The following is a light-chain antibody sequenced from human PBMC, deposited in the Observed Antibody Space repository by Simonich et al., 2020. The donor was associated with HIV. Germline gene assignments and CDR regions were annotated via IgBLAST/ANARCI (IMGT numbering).Light chain of an antibody. CDR2: DTS. Sequence: QAVVTQEPSLTVSPGGTVTLTCGSSTGAVTSGHYPYWFQQKPGQAPRTLIFDTSNKRFRTPARFSGSLLGGKAALTLSGAHPEDEAEYYCLLSYSDVRMFGGGTKLTVL. CDR3: LLSYSDVRM. J-gene: IGLJ3*02. V-gene: IGLV7-46*01. CDR1: TGAVTSGHY.